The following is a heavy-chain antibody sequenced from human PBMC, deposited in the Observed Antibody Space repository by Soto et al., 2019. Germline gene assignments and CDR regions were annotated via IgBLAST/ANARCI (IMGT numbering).Heavy chain of an antibody. CDR2: ISGDSNYI. V-gene: IGHV3-21*01. Sequence: NPVGSLRLSCAASGFSFSGYNMNWVRQAPGKGLEWVSSISGDSNYIYYADSVQGRFTISRDNAKNSVYLQMNSLRAEDTAVYYCARVVYFDRSAYGLWGQGTVVTVSS. CDR1: GFSFSGYN. CDR3: ARVVYFDRSAYGL. J-gene: IGHJ3*01. D-gene: IGHD3-22*01.